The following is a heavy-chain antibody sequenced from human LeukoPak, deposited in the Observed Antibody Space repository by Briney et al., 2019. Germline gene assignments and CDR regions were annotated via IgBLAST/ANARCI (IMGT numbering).Heavy chain of an antibody. CDR2: IIPIFGTA. V-gene: IGHV1-69*13. CDR1: GYTFTGYY. D-gene: IGHD6-6*01. J-gene: IGHJ5*02. CDR3: ARGGVVKSSSWSYNWFDP. Sequence: SVKVSCKASGYTFTGYYMHWVRQAPGQGLEWMGGIIPIFGTANYAQKFQGRVTITADECTSTAYMELSSLRSEDTAVYYCARGGVVKSSSWSYNWFDPWGQGTLVTVSP.